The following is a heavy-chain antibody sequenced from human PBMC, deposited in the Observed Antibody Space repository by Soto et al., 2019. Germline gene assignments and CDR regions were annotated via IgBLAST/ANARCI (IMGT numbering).Heavy chain of an antibody. J-gene: IGHJ4*02. CDR3: ARGYGHDY. V-gene: IGHV1-18*01. D-gene: IGHD1-1*01. CDR2: ISAHNGNT. Sequence: APGQGLEWMGWISAHNGNTIYAQKLQGRVTMTTDTSTSTAYMELRSLRSDDTAVYYCARGYGHDYWGQGTLVTFSS.